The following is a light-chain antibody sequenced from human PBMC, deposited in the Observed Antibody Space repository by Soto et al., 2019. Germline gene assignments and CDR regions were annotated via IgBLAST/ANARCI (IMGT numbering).Light chain of an antibody. J-gene: IGLJ2*01. CDR3: AAWDDSLSGVV. CDR2: RND. V-gene: IGLV1-47*01. Sequence: QSVLTQPPSASATPGQRVTISCSGSSSNIGTNYVYWYQHLPGTAPKLLIYRNDQRPSGVPDRFSGSMSGTTASLAIGGLRSEDEADYYCAAWDDSLSGVVFGGGTKPTVL. CDR1: SSNIGTNY.